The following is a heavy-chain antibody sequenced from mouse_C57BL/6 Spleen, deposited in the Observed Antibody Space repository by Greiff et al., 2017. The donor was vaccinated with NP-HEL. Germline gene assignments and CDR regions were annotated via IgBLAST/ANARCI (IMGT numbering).Heavy chain of an antibody. D-gene: IGHD2-4*01. CDR3: ANYDYDEGAWFAY. CDR2: IYPGDGDT. CDR1: GYAFSSSW. Sequence: VQLQQSGPELVKPGASVKISCKASGYAFSSSWMNWVKQRPGKGLEWIGRIYPGDGDTNYNGKFKGKATLTADKSSSTAYMQLSSLTSEDSAVYFCANYDYDEGAWFAYWGQGTLVTVSA. J-gene: IGHJ3*01. V-gene: IGHV1-82*01.